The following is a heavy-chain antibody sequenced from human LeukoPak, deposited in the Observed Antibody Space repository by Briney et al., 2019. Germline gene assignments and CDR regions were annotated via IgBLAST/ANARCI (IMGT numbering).Heavy chain of an antibody. J-gene: IGHJ4*02. Sequence: GGSLRLSCAASGFTFTSYWMHWVRQAPGKGLVWVSRINNDGSSTNYAASVKGRFTISRDNSKNTLYLQMNSLRAEDTALYYCAKDLDHDYDDYGLDYWGQGTLVTVSS. D-gene: IGHD4-17*01. CDR2: INNDGSST. CDR3: AKDLDHDYDDYGLDY. CDR1: GFTFTSYW. V-gene: IGHV3-74*01.